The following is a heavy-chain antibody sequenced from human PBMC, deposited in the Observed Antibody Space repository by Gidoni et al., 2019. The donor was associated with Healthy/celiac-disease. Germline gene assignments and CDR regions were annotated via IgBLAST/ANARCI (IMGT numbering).Heavy chain of an antibody. CDR1: GGSFSGYY. CDR3: ARVGPGNLFDP. V-gene: IGHV4-34*01. Sequence: QVQLQQWGAGLLKPSETLSLTCAVYGGSFSGYYWSWIRQPPGKGREWIGEINHSGSTNYNPSLKSRVTISVDTSKTQFSLNLSSVTAADTAVYYCARVGPGNLFDPWGQGTLVTVSS. CDR2: INHSGST. J-gene: IGHJ5*02.